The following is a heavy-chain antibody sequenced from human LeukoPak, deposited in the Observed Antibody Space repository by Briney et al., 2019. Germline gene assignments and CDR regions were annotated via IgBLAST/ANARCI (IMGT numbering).Heavy chain of an antibody. Sequence: ASVKVSCKASGGTFSCYAISWVRQAPGQGLEWMGGIIPIFGTANYAQKFQGRVTITADESTSTAYMELSSLRSEDTAVYYCARGPQAAAYLDYWGQGTLVTVSS. J-gene: IGHJ4*02. CDR2: IIPIFGTA. D-gene: IGHD6-13*01. CDR3: ARGPQAAAYLDY. V-gene: IGHV1-69*01. CDR1: GGTFSCYA.